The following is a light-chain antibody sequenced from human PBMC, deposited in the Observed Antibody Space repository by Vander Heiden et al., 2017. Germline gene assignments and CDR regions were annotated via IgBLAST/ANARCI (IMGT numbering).Light chain of an antibody. Sequence: EIVLTQPPATLSLSPGERATLSCRASQSVSSYLAWYQQKPGQAPRLLIYDASNRATGIPARFSGSGSGTDFTLTISSLEPEDFAVYYCQQRSNWLFTFGHGTKVDIK. CDR1: QSVSSY. J-gene: IGKJ3*01. CDR3: QQRSNWLFT. V-gene: IGKV3-11*01. CDR2: DAS.